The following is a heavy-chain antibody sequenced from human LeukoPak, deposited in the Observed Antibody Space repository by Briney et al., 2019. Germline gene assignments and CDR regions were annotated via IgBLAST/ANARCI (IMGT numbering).Heavy chain of an antibody. Sequence: GGSLRLSCAATGFIFSNYAMNWVRQAPGKGLEWVSLIYSAGTTHYAESVQGRFTVSRDKSKNTLYLQMNSLRAEDTAVYYCGALIGTEPLGGVGGQGTLVTVSS. J-gene: IGHJ4*02. CDR3: GALIGTEPLGGV. V-gene: IGHV3-66*01. CDR1: GFIFSNYA. D-gene: IGHD1-20*01. CDR2: IYSAGTT.